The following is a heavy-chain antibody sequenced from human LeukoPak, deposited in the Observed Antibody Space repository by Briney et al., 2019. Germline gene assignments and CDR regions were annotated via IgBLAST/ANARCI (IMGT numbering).Heavy chain of an antibody. V-gene: IGHV3-21*01. CDR3: ARDAYGDPPGWFDP. D-gene: IGHD4-17*01. CDR1: GFTFSSYS. CDR2: ISSSSSYI. Sequence: GGSLRLSCAASGFTFSSYSMNWVRQAPGKGLEWVSSISSSSSYIYYADSVKGRFTISRDNAKNSLYLQMNSLRAEDTAVYYCARDAYGDPPGWFDPWGQGTPVTVSS. J-gene: IGHJ5*02.